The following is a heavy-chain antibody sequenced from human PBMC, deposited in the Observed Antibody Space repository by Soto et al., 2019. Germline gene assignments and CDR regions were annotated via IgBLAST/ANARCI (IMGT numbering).Heavy chain of an antibody. CDR3: AAYDSSGWYWYFDL. Sequence: QVQLQQWGAGLLKPSETLSLTCAVYGGSFSGYYWSWIRQPPGKGLEWIGEINHSGSTNYNPSLKSRVTISVDTCKNQFSLKLSSVTAADTAVYYCAAYDSSGWYWYFDLWGRGTLVTVSS. CDR2: INHSGST. CDR1: GGSFSGYY. D-gene: IGHD6-19*01. V-gene: IGHV4-34*01. J-gene: IGHJ2*01.